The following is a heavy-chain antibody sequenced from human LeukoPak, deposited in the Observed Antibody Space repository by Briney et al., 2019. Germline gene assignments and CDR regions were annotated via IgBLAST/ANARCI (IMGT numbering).Heavy chain of an antibody. Sequence: GGSLRLSCAASGFTFSTYAMSWVRQAPGSGLEWVSGISGSGDSTYYADSVKGRFTISRDNSWNTLFLQMNSLRAEDTAVYYCAKDRSDNNTWYAGSHWGQGTLVTVSS. CDR1: GFTFSTYA. J-gene: IGHJ4*02. D-gene: IGHD2-8*01. CDR3: AKDRSDNNTWYAGSH. V-gene: IGHV3-23*01. CDR2: ISGSGDST.